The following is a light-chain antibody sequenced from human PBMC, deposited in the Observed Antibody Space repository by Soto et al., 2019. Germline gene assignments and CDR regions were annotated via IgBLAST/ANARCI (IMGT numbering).Light chain of an antibody. CDR1: SSDVGGYNY. V-gene: IGLV2-14*01. J-gene: IGLJ2*01. CDR3: SSYTTSSTVV. Sequence: QSALTQPASVSGSPGQSITISCTGTSSDVGGYNYVSWYQQHPGKAPKLTIYEVSNRPSGVSIRFSGSKSGNTASLTISGLQDEDEADYYCSSYTTSSTVVFGGGTKLTVL. CDR2: EVS.